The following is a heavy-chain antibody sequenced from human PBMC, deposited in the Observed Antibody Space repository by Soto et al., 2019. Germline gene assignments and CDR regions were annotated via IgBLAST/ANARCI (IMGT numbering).Heavy chain of an antibody. CDR1: GYSFTSYW. V-gene: IGHV5-51*01. CDR2: IYPGDSDT. Sequence: GESLKISCKGSGYSFTSYWIGWVRQMPGKGLEWMGIIYPGDSDTRHSPSFQGQVTISADKSISTAYLQWSSLKASDTAMYYCARGQSYSSSWPRGMDVWGQGTTVTVSS. J-gene: IGHJ6*02. CDR3: ARGQSYSSSWPRGMDV. D-gene: IGHD6-13*01.